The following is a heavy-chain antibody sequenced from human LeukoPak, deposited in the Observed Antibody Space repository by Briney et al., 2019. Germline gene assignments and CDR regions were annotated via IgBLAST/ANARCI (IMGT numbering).Heavy chain of an antibody. CDR1: GYTFSRYW. CDR2: INEDGSST. CDR3: TTDTFDARDS. Sequence: GGSLRLSCAASGYTFSRYWMHWVRQGPGKGLVWVSRINEDGSSTSYAESVRGRFTISRDNAKNTLYLQMNSLRAEDAAVYYCTTDTFDARDSWGQGTLVTVSS. V-gene: IGHV3-74*01. J-gene: IGHJ4*02.